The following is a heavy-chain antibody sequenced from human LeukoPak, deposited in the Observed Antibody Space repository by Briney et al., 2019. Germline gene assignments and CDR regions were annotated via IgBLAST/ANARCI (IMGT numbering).Heavy chain of an antibody. V-gene: IGHV1-8*01. CDR3: ARGEVNSGSYY. Sequence: ALVKVSCKASGYTFTSYDINWVRQATGQGLEWMGWMNPNSGNTGYAQKFQGRVTITRNTSISTAYMELSSLRSEDTAVYYCARGEVNSGSYYWGQGTLVTVSS. CDR2: MNPNSGNT. D-gene: IGHD1-26*01. J-gene: IGHJ4*02. CDR1: GYTFTSYD.